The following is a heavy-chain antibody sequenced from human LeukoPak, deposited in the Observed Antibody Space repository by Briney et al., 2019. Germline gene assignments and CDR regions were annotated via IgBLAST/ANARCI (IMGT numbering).Heavy chain of an antibody. CDR3: ARHNSAGISDAFDI. D-gene: IGHD6-13*01. J-gene: IGHJ3*02. V-gene: IGHV4-4*07. CDR2: IHTSGST. CDR1: GGSISSYY. Sequence: SGTLSLTCTVSGGSISSYYWSWIRQPAGKGLEWIGRIHTSGSTNYNPSLKSRVTMSVDTSKNQFSLKLSSVTAADTAVYYCARHNSAGISDAFDIWGQGTMVTVSS.